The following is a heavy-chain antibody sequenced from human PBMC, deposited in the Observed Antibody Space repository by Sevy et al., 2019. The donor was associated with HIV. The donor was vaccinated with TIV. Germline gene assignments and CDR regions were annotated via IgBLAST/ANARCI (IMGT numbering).Heavy chain of an antibody. V-gene: IGHV3-64*01. CDR2: ISSNGGST. J-gene: IGHJ4*02. CDR3: ARGRWLQLATFDY. CDR1: GFTFSSYA. D-gene: IGHD1-1*01. Sequence: GGSLRLSCAASGFTFSSYAMHWVRQAPGKGLEYVSAISSNGGSTYYANSVKGRFTISRDNSKNTLYLQMGSLRAEDMAVYYCARGRWLQLATFDYWGQGTLVTVSS.